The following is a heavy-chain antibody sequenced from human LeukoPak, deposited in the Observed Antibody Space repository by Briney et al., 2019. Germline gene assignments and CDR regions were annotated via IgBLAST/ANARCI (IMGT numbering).Heavy chain of an antibody. CDR1: GYTLTKLS. D-gene: IGHD6-13*01. CDR2: FDPEDGET. V-gene: IGHV1-24*01. CDR3: ATGEGYSSSWYPRAAEYFQH. Sequence: ASVKVSCKVSGYTLTKLSMHWVRQAPGKGLEWMGGFDPEDGETIYAQKFQGRVTMTEDTSTDTAYMELSSLRSEDTAVYYCATGEGYSSSWYPRAAEYFQHWGQGTLVTVSS. J-gene: IGHJ1*01.